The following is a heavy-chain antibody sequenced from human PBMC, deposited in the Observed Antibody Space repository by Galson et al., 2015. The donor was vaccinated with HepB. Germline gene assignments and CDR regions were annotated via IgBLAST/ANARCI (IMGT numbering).Heavy chain of an antibody. J-gene: IGHJ6*02. Sequence: SLRLSCAASGFTFSSYGMHWVRQAPGKGLEWVAVIWYDGSNKYYADSVKGRFTISRDNSKNTLYLQMNSLRAEDTAVYYCARELRDGYNWGFYYGMDVWGQGTTVTVSS. CDR1: GFTFSSYG. D-gene: IGHD5-24*01. V-gene: IGHV3-33*01. CDR2: IWYDGSNK. CDR3: ARELRDGYNWGFYYGMDV.